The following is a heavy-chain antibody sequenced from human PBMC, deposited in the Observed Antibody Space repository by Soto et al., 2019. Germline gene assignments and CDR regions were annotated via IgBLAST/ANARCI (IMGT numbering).Heavy chain of an antibody. J-gene: IGHJ4*02. CDR2: ISSSSSYI. V-gene: IGHV3-21*01. CDR1: GFTFSSYS. CDR3: AREVPHSSGWFLY. Sequence: GGSLRLSCAASGFTFSSYSMNWVRQAPGKGLEWVSSISSSSSYIYYADSVKGRFTISRDNAKNSLYLQMNSLRAEDTAVYYCAREVPHSSGWFLYWGQGTLVTAPQ. D-gene: IGHD6-19*01.